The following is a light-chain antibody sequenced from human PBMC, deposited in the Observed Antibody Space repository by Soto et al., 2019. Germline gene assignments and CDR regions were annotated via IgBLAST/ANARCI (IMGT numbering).Light chain of an antibody. CDR2: EVS. Sequence: QSVLAQPASVSGSAGQSITFSCTGTSSDVGAYNYVSWYQQHPGKAPKLMIYEVSNRPSGVSNRFSGSKSGNTASLTISGLQTEDEADYYCSSHASSTTPYVFGTGTKVTVL. CDR3: SSHASSTTPYV. J-gene: IGLJ1*01. V-gene: IGLV2-14*01. CDR1: SSDVGAYNY.